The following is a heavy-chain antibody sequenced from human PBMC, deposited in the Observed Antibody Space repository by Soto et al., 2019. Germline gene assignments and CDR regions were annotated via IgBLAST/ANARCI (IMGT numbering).Heavy chain of an antibody. Sequence: QVQLVQSGAEVKKLGPSWKVSGKASGGTLRSFVFAGVGQAPGQGLEWRGGIIPISGTANYAQKFQGRVTITADESTSTAYMELSSLRSEDTAVYYCARSQGSSTSLEIYYYYYYGMDVWGQGTTVTVSS. CDR3: ARSQGSSTSLEIYYYYYYGMDV. V-gene: IGHV1-69*01. J-gene: IGHJ6*02. D-gene: IGHD2-2*01. CDR1: GGTLRSFV. CDR2: IIPISGTA.